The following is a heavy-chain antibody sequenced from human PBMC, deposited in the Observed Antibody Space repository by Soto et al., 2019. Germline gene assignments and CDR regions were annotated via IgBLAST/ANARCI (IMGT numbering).Heavy chain of an antibody. V-gene: IGHV3-15*01. Sequence: EVHLVQSGGGLVKPGDSLRLACAGSYLAFSNVWLTWVRLAPGKGLELVGHIKTKSGGEATDYAAPVSGRFTISRDDATPTLFLLVNSLTTEDTALSLCATVLRGPGSLIYSALGVWGQWTAVTVSS. CDR3: ATVLRGPGSLIYSALGV. D-gene: IGHD2-15*01. CDR1: YLAFSNVW. J-gene: IGHJ6*01. CDR2: IKTKSGGEAT.